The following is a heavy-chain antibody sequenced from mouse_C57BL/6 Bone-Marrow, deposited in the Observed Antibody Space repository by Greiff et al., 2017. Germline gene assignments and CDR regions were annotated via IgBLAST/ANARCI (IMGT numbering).Heavy chain of an antibody. CDR2: ISYDGSN. CDR3: ARTMITTGYYFDY. Sequence: ESGPGLVKPSQSLSLTCSVTGYSITSGYYWNWIRQFPGNKLEWMGYISYDGSNNYNPSLKNRISITSDTSKNQFFLKLNSVTTEDTATYYCARTMITTGYYFDYWGQGTTLTVSS. D-gene: IGHD2-4*01. V-gene: IGHV3-6*01. J-gene: IGHJ2*01. CDR1: GYSITSGYY.